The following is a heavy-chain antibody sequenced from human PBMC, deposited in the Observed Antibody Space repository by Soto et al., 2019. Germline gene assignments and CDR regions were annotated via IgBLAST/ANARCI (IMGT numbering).Heavy chain of an antibody. CDR3: ARRASR. D-gene: IGHD1-26*01. J-gene: IGHJ3*01. Sequence: GGSLRLSCAVSGFTFSSSEMYWVRQSPGKGLEWISYIHPSGQPIFYADSVKGRFTISRDNANNSLFLQMNSLRAEDTAVYYCARRASRWGQGTMVTVSS. V-gene: IGHV3-48*03. CDR2: IHPSGQPI. CDR1: GFTFSSSE.